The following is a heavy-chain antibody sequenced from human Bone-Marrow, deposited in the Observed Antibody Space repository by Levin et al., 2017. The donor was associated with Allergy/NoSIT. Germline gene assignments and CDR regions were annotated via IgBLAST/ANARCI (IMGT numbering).Heavy chain of an antibody. V-gene: IGHV3-11*01. CDR2: ISSSGSTI. CDR3: ARVPDYGDYVLWFDP. CDR1: GFTFSDYY. J-gene: IGHJ5*02. Sequence: GESLKISCAASGFTFSDYYMSWIRQAPGKGLEWVSYISSSGSTIYYADSVKGRFTISRDNAKNSLYLQMNSLRAEDTAVYYCARVPDYGDYVLWFDPWGQGTLVTVSS. D-gene: IGHD4-17*01.